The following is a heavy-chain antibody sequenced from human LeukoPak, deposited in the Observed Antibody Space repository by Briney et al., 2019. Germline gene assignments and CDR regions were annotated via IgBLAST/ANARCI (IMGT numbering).Heavy chain of an antibody. V-gene: IGHV1-69*02. CDR2: IIPILGIA. J-gene: IGHJ6*02. Sequence: SVKVSCKASGRTFSSYTISWVRQAPGQGLEWMGRIIPILGIANYAQKFQGRVTITADKSTSTAYMELSSLRSEDTAVYYCASGPSYCSGGSCYYYYGMDVWGQGTTDTVSS. CDR3: ASGPSYCSGGSCYYYYGMDV. D-gene: IGHD2-15*01. CDR1: GRTFSSYT.